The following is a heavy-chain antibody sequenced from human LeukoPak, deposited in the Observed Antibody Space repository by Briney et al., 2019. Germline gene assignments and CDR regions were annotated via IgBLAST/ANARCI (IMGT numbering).Heavy chain of an antibody. CDR1: GYTFPSYF. Sequence: ASVKVSCKASGYTFPSYFMHWVRQAPGQRLEWMGWINAGNGNTKYSQKFQGRVTITRDTSASTAYMELSSLRSEDTAVYYCARDHPLGAYNYWGQGTLVTVSS. CDR2: INAGNGNT. V-gene: IGHV1-3*01. CDR3: ARDHPLGAYNY. J-gene: IGHJ4*02. D-gene: IGHD1-26*01.